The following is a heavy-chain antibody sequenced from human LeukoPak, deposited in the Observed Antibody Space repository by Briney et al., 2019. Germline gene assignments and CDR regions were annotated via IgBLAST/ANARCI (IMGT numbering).Heavy chain of an antibody. CDR3: ARCPLDSSGTYRGLYYYMDV. J-gene: IGHJ6*03. CDR1: NGSFSGYY. D-gene: IGHD6-25*01. V-gene: IGHV4-34*01. CDR2: ISHSGST. Sequence: SETLSLTCAVYNGSFSGYYWSWLRQPPGKGLEWIGQISHSGSTNYNPSLKSRVTISLVTSGNQFSLDLTSVTAADTAVYYCARCPLDSSGTYRGLYYYMDVWGKGTTVTVSS.